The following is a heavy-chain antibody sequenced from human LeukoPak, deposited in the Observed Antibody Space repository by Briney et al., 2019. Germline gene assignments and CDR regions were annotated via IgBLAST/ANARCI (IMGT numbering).Heavy chain of an antibody. CDR1: GGSISSSSYY. Sequence: SETLSLTCTVSGGSISSSSYYWGWIRQPPGKGLEWIGSIYYSGSTYYNPSLKSRVTISVDTSKNQFSLKLSSVTAADTAVYYCARHSIGSVGNFDYWGQGTLVTVSS. CDR2: IYYSGST. CDR3: ARHSIGSVGNFDY. J-gene: IGHJ4*02. V-gene: IGHV4-39*01. D-gene: IGHD1-26*01.